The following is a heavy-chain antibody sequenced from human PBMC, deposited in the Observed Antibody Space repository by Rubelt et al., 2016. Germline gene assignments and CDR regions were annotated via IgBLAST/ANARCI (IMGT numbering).Heavy chain of an antibody. V-gene: IGHV3-23*01. D-gene: IGHD4-17*01. CDR3: ATFYGDSAGGEDFQH. CDR2: IIGNGRST. CDR1: GLTFSNYA. J-gene: IGHJ1*01. Sequence: GGGLVLPGGSLRLSCAVSGLTFSNYAMTWVRQAPGRGLEWVSAIIGNGRSTYYADSVKGRFTFSRDNSKSRLYLQMNSLRAEDSAMYYCATFYGDSAGGEDFQHWGQGTLVTVSS.